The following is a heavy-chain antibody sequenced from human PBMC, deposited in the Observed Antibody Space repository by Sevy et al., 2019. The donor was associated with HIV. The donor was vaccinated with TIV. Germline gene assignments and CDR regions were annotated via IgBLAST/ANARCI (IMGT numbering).Heavy chain of an antibody. CDR3: AGPYSSSSQRGYYYYGMDV. CDR1: RFTFSSYA. J-gene: IGHJ6*02. V-gene: IGHV3-23*01. Sequence: GGSLRLSCAASRFTFSSYAMSWVRQAPGKGLEWVSAITGSGGSTYYSDSVKGRFTISRDNSKNTLYLQMNSLRAEDTAVYYCAGPYSSSSQRGYYYYGMDVWGQGTTVTVSS. CDR2: ITGSGGST. D-gene: IGHD6-6*01.